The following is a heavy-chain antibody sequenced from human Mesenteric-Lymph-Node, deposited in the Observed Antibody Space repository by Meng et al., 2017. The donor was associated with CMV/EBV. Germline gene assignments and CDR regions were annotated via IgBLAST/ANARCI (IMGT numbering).Heavy chain of an antibody. CDR3: AKGTEEIVVVPAAMFAYYYYGMDV. Sequence: GGSLRLSCAASGLTVSNNYMSWVRQAPGKGLEWVSVIYRGGSTYYADSVKGRFTISRDNSKNTLYLQMNSLRAEDTAVYYCAKGTEEIVVVPAAMFAYYYYGMDVWGQGTTVTVSS. D-gene: IGHD2-2*01. J-gene: IGHJ6*02. V-gene: IGHV3-53*01. CDR1: GLTVSNNY. CDR2: IYRGGST.